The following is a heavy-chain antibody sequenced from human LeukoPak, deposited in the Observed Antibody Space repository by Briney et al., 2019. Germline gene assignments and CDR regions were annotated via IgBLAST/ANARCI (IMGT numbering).Heavy chain of an antibody. D-gene: IGHD5-18*01. Sequence: SQTLSLTCVISGDSVSTNSSWNWIRQSSSRGLEWLGRTYYRSKWYNDYVVSVKGRINISPDTSKNQFSLHLNSVTPEDTAVYFCARGGQGDGYSADEAFDIWGQGTMVTVS. CDR2: TYYRSKWYN. CDR1: GDSVSTNSS. V-gene: IGHV6-1*01. J-gene: IGHJ3*02. CDR3: ARGGQGDGYSADEAFDI.